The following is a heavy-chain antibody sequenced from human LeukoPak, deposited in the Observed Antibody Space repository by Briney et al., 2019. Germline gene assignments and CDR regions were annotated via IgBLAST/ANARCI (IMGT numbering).Heavy chain of an antibody. V-gene: IGHV4-59*01. CDR1: GDSTTSYY. Sequence: PSGTLSLTCSVSGDSTTSYYWGWIRQSPGKGPEWLGYVYKTGLFDYNSSLRGRVTMSVDRSKTQFSLRLRSVAAADTAVYYCARVGSSNYYYYYMDVWGKGTTVTVSS. D-gene: IGHD6-6*01. J-gene: IGHJ6*03. CDR2: VYKTGLF. CDR3: ARVGSSNYYYYYMDV.